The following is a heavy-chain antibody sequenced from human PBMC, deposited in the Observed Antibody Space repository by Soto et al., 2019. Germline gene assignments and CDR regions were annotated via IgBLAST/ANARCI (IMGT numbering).Heavy chain of an antibody. Sequence: GGSLRLSCAVSGFTVSSNYMSWVRQAPGKGLEWVTIIYSSGNIYYADSVRGRFTISRDNSKNTLSLQMNSLRAEDTAVYYCARGGLHCSGGSCYPGYFAYWGQGTLVTVSS. CDR3: ARGGLHCSGGSCYPGYFAY. V-gene: IGHV3-66*01. CDR1: GFTVSSNY. D-gene: IGHD2-15*01. CDR2: IYSSGNI. J-gene: IGHJ4*02.